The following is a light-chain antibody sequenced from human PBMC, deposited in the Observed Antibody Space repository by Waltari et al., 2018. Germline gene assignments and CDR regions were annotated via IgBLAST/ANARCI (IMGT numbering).Light chain of an antibody. CDR2: GAS. CDR1: QSVSSN. Sequence: EIVMTQSPPTLSVSPGEGATLSCRASQSVSSNLAWSQQKPGQAPRLLSYGASTRATGIPARFSGSGSGTEFTLTISSLQSEDFAIYYCQQYNNWPPMYTFGQGTKLEI. CDR3: QQYNNWPPMYT. J-gene: IGKJ2*01. V-gene: IGKV3-15*01.